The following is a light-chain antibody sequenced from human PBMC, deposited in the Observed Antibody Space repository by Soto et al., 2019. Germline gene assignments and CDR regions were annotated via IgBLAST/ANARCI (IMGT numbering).Light chain of an antibody. Sequence: SYELTQPPSVSVAPGQTARITCGENNIGRKSVHWYQQKSGQAPALVLYADSDRPSGIPERFSSSNSGDTATLTISRVESGDEADYFCQVWDSDRVQVVFGGGTKLTVL. V-gene: IGLV3-21*02. CDR3: QVWDSDRVQVV. J-gene: IGLJ2*01. CDR1: NIGRKS. CDR2: ADS.